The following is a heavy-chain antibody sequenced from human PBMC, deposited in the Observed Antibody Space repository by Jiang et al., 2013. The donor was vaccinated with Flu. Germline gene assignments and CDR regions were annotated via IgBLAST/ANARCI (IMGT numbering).Heavy chain of an antibody. D-gene: IGHD6-19*01. Sequence: SSNSAAWNWIRQSPSRGLEWLGRTYYRSKWYNDYAVSVKSRITINPDTSKNQFSLQLNSVTPEDTAVYYCAGERSSSGPRREYYYYGMDVWGQGTTVTVSS. CDR1: SSNSAA. CDR3: AGERSSSGPRREYYYYGMDV. J-gene: IGHJ6*02. CDR2: TYYRSKWYN. V-gene: IGHV6-1*01.